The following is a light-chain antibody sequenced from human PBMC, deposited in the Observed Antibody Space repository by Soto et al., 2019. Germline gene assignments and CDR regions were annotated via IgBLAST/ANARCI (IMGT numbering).Light chain of an antibody. CDR1: QSISNH. CDR3: QQSYSSPPT. V-gene: IGKV1-39*01. Sequence: DRQRTQSTSALSACVGDRGIIAWRASQSISNHLNWYQQKPGKAPKLLIFAASSLQSGVPSRFSGSRSGPDFTLTIISLQPEDFITYYCQQSYSSPPTFGQGTKVDIK. J-gene: IGKJ1*01. CDR2: AAS.